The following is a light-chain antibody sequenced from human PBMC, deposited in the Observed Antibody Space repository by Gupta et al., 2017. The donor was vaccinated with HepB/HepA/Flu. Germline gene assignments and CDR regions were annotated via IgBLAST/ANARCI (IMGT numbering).Light chain of an antibody. CDR3: GTWDSSLSAEV. Sequence: SVLTQSPSASASPANSVTSTRSGSSSNIGNNYVSWYQQHPGTAAELLIYETNKRPSGIPDRSSGSKSGTSATLGITGLQTGDEADYYCGTWDSSLSAEVFGGGTKLTVL. J-gene: IGLJ2*01. V-gene: IGLV1-51*02. CDR1: SSNIGNNY. CDR2: ETN.